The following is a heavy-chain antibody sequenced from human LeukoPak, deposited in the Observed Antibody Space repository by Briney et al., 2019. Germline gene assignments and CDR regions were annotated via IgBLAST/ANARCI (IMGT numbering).Heavy chain of an antibody. CDR2: IYTSGST. J-gene: IGHJ6*04. CDR1: GGSISSYY. Sequence: SETLSLTCTVSGGSISSYYWSWIRQPAGKGLEWIGRIYTSGSTNYNPSLKSRVTMSVDMSKNQFSLKLSSVTAADTAVYYCASARTTAFMDVLRKGTTVTVSS. CDR3: ASARTTAFMDV. V-gene: IGHV4-4*07. D-gene: IGHD2-2*01.